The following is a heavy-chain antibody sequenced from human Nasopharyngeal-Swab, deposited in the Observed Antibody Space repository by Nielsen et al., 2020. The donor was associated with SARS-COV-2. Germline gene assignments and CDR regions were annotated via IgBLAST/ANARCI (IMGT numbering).Heavy chain of an antibody. CDR1: GFTYDDYA. J-gene: IGHJ4*02. D-gene: IGHD4-11*01. Sequence: GGSLRLSCAASGFTYDDYAMHWVRQAPGKGLEWVSGITWNGGAAYSDSVKGRFTISGDNARNSLYLQMNSLRADDTALYYCTKGRADYSNPSFDNWGQGTLVTVSS. V-gene: IGHV3-9*01. CDR2: ITWNGGA. CDR3: TKGRADYSNPSFDN.